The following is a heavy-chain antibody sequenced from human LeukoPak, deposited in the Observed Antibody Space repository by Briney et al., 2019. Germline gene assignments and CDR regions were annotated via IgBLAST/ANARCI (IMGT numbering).Heavy chain of an antibody. CDR2: IYHSGIT. Sequence: SETLSLTCAVYGGSFSGYSWTWIRQSPGKGLEWIGEIYHSGITNYNPSLKSRVTISVDTSKIQFSLKLTSVTAADTAVYYCARLIRTGDNWFDPWGQGTLVTVSS. CDR1: GGSFSGYS. J-gene: IGHJ5*02. V-gene: IGHV4-34*01. CDR3: ARLIRTGDNWFDP. D-gene: IGHD3/OR15-3a*01.